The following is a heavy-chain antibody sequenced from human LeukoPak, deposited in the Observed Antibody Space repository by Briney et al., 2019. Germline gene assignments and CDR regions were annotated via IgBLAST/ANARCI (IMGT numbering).Heavy chain of an antibody. CDR3: ARQPSIAAAGGYYYYYYYMDV. J-gene: IGHJ6*03. CDR2: INHSGST. V-gene: IGHV4-34*01. Sequence: PSETLSLTCAVYGGSLSGYYWSWIRQPPGKGLEWIGEINHSGSTNYNPSLKSRVTISVDTSKNQFSLKLSSVTAADTAVYYCARQPSIAAAGGYYYYYYYMDVWGKGTTVTISS. CDR1: GGSLSGYY. D-gene: IGHD6-13*01.